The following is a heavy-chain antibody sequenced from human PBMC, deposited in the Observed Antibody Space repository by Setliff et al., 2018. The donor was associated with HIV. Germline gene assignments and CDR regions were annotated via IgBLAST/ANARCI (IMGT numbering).Heavy chain of an antibody. Sequence: PSETLSLTCAVYGPSFSGYYWNWIRQFPGKSLEWIGEINHSGTTNYSPSFKSRLNISVDVSKNQFSLRLASLSAADTAAYFCAAKPMIRGRPFAFWGQATLVTVSA. CDR2: INHSGTT. J-gene: IGHJ4*02. D-gene: IGHD3-10*01. CDR1: GPSFSGYY. V-gene: IGHV4-34*01. CDR3: AAKPMIRGRPFAF.